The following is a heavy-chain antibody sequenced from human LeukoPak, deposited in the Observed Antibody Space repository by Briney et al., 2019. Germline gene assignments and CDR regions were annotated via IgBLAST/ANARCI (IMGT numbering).Heavy chain of an antibody. V-gene: IGHV1-24*01. Sequence: ASVKVSCKVSGYTLTELSMHWVRQAPGKGLEWMGGFDPEDGETIYAQKFQGRVTMTEDTSTDTAYMELSSLRSEDTAVYYCVAAADPYWYFDLWGRGTLVTVSS. J-gene: IGHJ2*01. D-gene: IGHD2-2*01. CDR1: GYTLTELS. CDR3: VAAADPYWYFDL. CDR2: FDPEDGET.